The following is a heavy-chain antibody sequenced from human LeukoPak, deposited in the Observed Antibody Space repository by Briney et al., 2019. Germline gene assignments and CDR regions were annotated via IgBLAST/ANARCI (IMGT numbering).Heavy chain of an antibody. Sequence: SETLSLACTVSGGSISSGGYYWSWIRQHPGKGLEWIGYIYYSGSTYYNPSLKSRVTISVDTSKNQFSLKLSSVTAADTAVYYCARGAYYYGSEEQDAFDIWGQGTMVTVSS. CDR3: ARGAYYYGSEEQDAFDI. J-gene: IGHJ3*02. V-gene: IGHV4-31*03. CDR1: GGSISSGGYY. CDR2: IYYSGST. D-gene: IGHD3-10*01.